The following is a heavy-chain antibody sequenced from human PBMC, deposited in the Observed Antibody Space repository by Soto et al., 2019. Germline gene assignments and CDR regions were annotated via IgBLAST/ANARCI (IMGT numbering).Heavy chain of an antibody. V-gene: IGHV3-33*01. J-gene: IGHJ6*02. CDR3: ARLGYCSSSSCRYYYYYGMDV. D-gene: IGHD2-2*01. CDR2: IWRDGSNK. CDR1: GFTFSSYG. Sequence: ESGGGVVQPGRSLRLSCAASGFTFSSYGMHWVRQAPGKGLEWVAVIWRDGSNKCYADSVKGRFTISRDNSKNTLFLQMNSLRAEDTAVYYCARLGYCSSSSCRYYYYYGMDVWGQGTTVTVSS.